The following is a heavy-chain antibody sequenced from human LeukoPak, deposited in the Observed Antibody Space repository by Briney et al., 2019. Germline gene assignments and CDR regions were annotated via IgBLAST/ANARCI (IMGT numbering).Heavy chain of an antibody. V-gene: IGHV4-39*01. Sequence: SETLSLTCTVSGGSIDTSTYYWAWIRQSPGKGLEWIGSIYYSGTTYYNPSLQGRVTISVDTSKNQFSLKLNSVTAADTAVYYCARLGRSSWHFDYWGQGTLVTVPS. CDR1: GGSIDTSTYY. J-gene: IGHJ4*02. CDR2: IYYSGTT. CDR3: ARLGRSSWHFDY. D-gene: IGHD6-13*01.